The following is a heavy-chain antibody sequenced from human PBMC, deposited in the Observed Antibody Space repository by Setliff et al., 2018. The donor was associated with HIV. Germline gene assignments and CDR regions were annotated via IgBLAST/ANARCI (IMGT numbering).Heavy chain of an antibody. CDR1: GASVSSGGHY. J-gene: IGHJ1*01. V-gene: IGHV4-31*03. Sequence: TLSLTCTVSGASVSSGGHYWSWIRQHPEKGLEWIGYIYYSEKTNYNPSLKSRVSISVDTSKNQFSLKLSSVTAADTAVYYCANFLNSGGWNPGYFEYWGQGTQVTVS. CDR2: IYYSEKT. D-gene: IGHD6-19*01. CDR3: ANFLNSGGWNPGYFEY.